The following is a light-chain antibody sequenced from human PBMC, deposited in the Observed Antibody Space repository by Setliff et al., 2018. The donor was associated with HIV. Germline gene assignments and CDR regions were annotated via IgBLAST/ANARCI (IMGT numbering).Light chain of an antibody. J-gene: IGLJ3*02. Sequence: NFMLTQPHSVSESPGKTVTISCTRSSGSIANNYVQWYQQRPDSSPTTVIYDDKQRPSGVPDRISGSIDKSTNSASLTISGLKTEDEADYYCQSYDGTDWVFGGGT. V-gene: IGLV6-57*01. CDR2: DDK. CDR1: SGSIANNY. CDR3: QSYDGTDWV.